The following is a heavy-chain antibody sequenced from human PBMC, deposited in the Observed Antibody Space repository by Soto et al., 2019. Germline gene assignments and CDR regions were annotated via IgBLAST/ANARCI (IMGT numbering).Heavy chain of an antibody. Sequence: PGLSLRRSCAASGCTFSSYAMHWVRQAPGKRLEYVSAITSNGGNTDYASSLKGRFTISRDNSKNTLYLQMGRMRAEDMAVYYWARRIQFGYGMDEWGQGTPVTVSS. CDR2: ITSNGGNT. V-gene: IGHV3-64*01. D-gene: IGHD3-16*01. CDR1: GCTFSSYA. CDR3: ARRIQFGYGMDE. J-gene: IGHJ6*01.